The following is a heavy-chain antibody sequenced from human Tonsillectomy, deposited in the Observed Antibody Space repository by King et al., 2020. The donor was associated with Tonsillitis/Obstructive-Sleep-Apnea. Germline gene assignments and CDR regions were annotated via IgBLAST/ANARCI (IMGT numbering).Heavy chain of an antibody. V-gene: IGHV4-34*01. J-gene: IGHJ4*02. CDR1: GWSFSGYY. CDR3: ARRRVQLWFSFFDY. Sequence: VQLQQWGAGLLKPSETLSLTCAVYGWSFSGYYWSWIRQPPGKGLEWIGEINHSGSTNYNPSLKSRVTLSVDTSKNQFSLKLSSVTAADTAVYYCARRRVQLWFSFFDYWGQGTLVTVSS. CDR2: INHSGST. D-gene: IGHD5-18*01.